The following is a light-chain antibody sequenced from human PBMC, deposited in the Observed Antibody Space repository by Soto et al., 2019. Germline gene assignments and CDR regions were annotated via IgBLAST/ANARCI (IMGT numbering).Light chain of an antibody. CDR3: QQSASPLER. V-gene: IGKV3-20*01. Sequence: TQSPSTVSVSTGERATLSCRASQSVSSSYLAWYQQKPGQAPRLLIYGASSRATGIPDRFSGSGSGTDFTLTISRLEPEDFAVYYCQQSASPLERFGPRTMVDI. CDR1: QSVSSSY. J-gene: IGKJ1*01. CDR2: GAS.